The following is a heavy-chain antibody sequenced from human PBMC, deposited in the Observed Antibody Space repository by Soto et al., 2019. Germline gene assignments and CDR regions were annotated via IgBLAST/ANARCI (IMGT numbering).Heavy chain of an antibody. CDR3: ARDLWAHYDILTGGNRFDP. CDR1: GYTFTSYG. J-gene: IGHJ5*02. Sequence: GASVKVSCKASGYTFTSYGISWVRQAPGQGLEWMGWISAYNGNTNYAQKLQGRVTMTTDTSTSTAYMELRSLRSDDTAVYYCARDLWAHYDILTGGNRFDPWGQGTLVTVSS. D-gene: IGHD3-9*01. V-gene: IGHV1-18*01. CDR2: ISAYNGNT.